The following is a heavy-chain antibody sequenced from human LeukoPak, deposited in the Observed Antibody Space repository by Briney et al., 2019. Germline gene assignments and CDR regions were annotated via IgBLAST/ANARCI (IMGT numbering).Heavy chain of an antibody. CDR3: ARDSTYYYDSGSSGPHYFDN. CDR2: ISSGGTYE. D-gene: IGHD3-10*01. V-gene: IGHV3-30*01. J-gene: IGHJ4*02. CDR1: GFTFSNYA. Sequence: GGSLKLSCAASGFTFSNYAMHWVRQAPGKGLEWVSLISSGGTYEYYADSVKGRFTISRDNSKNTLYLQLNSLRAEDTAVYYCARDSTYYYDSGSSGPHYFDNWGQGTLVTVSS.